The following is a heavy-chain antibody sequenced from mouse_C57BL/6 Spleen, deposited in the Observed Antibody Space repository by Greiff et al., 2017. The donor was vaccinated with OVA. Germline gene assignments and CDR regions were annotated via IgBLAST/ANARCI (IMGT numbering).Heavy chain of an antibody. Sequence: EVKLMESGPGLVKPSQSLSLTCSVTGYSITSGYYWNWIRQFPGNKLEWMGYISYDGSNNYNPSLKNRISITRDTSKNQFFLKLNSVTTEDTATYYCARVPITTVVDYYFDYWGQGTTLTVSS. CDR1: GYSITSGYY. J-gene: IGHJ2*01. CDR2: ISYDGSN. V-gene: IGHV3-6*01. D-gene: IGHD1-1*01. CDR3: ARVPITTVVDYYFDY.